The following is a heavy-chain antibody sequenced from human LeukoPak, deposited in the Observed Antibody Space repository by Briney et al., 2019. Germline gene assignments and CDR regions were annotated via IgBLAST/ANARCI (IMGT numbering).Heavy chain of an antibody. CDR2: INPNSGGT. V-gene: IGHV1-2*02. D-gene: IGHD6-19*01. CDR3: ARDPPPGRSGWYESSFDP. CDR1: GYTFTGYY. Sequence: ASVKVSCKASGYTFTGYYMHWVRQAPGQGLEWMGWINPNSGGTNYAQKFQGRVTMTRDTSISTAYMELSRLRSDDTAVYYCARDPPPGRSGWYESSFDPWGQGTLVTVSS. J-gene: IGHJ5*02.